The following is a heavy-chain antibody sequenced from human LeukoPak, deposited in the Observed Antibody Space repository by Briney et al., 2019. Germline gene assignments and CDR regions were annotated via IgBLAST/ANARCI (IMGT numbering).Heavy chain of an antibody. CDR1: GFTFHLYA. CDR3: ARGHCSGGRCNSVGYYGMDV. J-gene: IGHJ6*02. CDR2: IKSDGTSI. D-gene: IGHD2-15*01. V-gene: IGHV3-74*01. Sequence: GGSLRLSCAASGFTFHLYAMHWVRQAPGKGLVWVSRIKSDGTSINYADSVKGRFTISRDNAKNSLFLQMNSLRAEDTAVYFCARGHCSGGRCNSVGYYGMDVWGQGTTVTVSS.